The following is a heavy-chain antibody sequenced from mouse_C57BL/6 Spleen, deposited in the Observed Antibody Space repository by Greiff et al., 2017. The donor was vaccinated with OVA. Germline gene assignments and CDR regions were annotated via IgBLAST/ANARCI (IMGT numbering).Heavy chain of an antibody. V-gene: IGHV1-82*01. Sequence: VQLQESGPELVKPGASVKISCKASGYAFSSSWMNWVKQRPGKGLGWIGRIYPGDGDTNYNGKFKGKATLTAAKSSSTAYMQLSSLTSEDSAVYFCARGYGSSYASVDYWGQGTSVTVSS. CDR1: GYAFSSSW. CDR3: ARGYGSSYASVDY. CDR2: IYPGDGDT. D-gene: IGHD1-1*01. J-gene: IGHJ4*01.